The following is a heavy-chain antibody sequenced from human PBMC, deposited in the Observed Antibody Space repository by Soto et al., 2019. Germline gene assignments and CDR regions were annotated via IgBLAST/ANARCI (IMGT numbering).Heavy chain of an antibody. V-gene: IGHV3-74*01. J-gene: IGHJ3*01. D-gene: IGHD1-26*01. CDR3: ARGDRGAFDL. CDR2: IHSDGSST. CDR1: GFTFSYYW. Sequence: EVQLVESGGGLVQPGESLRLSCAASGFTFSYYWMHWVRQAPGKGLVWVSRIHSDGSSTTYADSVKGRFTISRDNARNTVYLQMNRLRVADTAVYYCARGDRGAFDLWGQGTVVTVSS.